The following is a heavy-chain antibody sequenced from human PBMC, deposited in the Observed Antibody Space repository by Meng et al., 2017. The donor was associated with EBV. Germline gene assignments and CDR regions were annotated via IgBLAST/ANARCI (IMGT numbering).Heavy chain of an antibody. CDR1: GGTFSSYA. V-gene: IGHV1-69*06. D-gene: IGHD1-26*01. J-gene: IGHJ6*02. Sequence: VEVVQSGAEGKKSGSSVKVYGKASGGTFSSYAIRGVRQAPGQGLEWMGGIIPIFGTANYAQKFQGRVTITADKSTSTAYMELSSLRSEDTAVYYCARVVGSIVGATNYGMDVWGQGTTVTVSS. CDR2: IIPIFGTA. CDR3: ARVVGSIVGATNYGMDV.